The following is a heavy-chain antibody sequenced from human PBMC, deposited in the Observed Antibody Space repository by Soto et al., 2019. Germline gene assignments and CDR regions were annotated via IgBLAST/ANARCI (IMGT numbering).Heavy chain of an antibody. D-gene: IGHD2-8*02. CDR3: VALGAHIF. Sequence: EVQQVESGGGLVQPGGSLRLSCVVSGFTFSNYDMHWVRQATGKGLEWVSAIASAGDTYYADSVKGRFTISRENAGDSLLLQMRCLRVGDSAVYSNVALGAHIFWGQGTLVTVSS. V-gene: IGHV3-13*04. J-gene: IGHJ1*01. CDR1: GFTFSNYD. CDR2: IASAGDT.